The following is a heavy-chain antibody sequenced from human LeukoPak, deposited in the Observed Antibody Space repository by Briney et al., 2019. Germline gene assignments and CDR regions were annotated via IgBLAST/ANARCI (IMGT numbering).Heavy chain of an antibody. CDR2: IRYDGSNK. J-gene: IGHJ3*02. Sequence: PGGSLRLSCAASGFTFSSYGMHWVRQAPGKGLEWVAFIRYDGSNKYYADSVKGRFTISRDNSKNTLYLQMNSLRAEDTAVYYCAKDLRTIVVTARGAFDIWGQGTMVTVSS. CDR3: AKDLRTIVVTARGAFDI. V-gene: IGHV3-30*02. D-gene: IGHD6-6*01. CDR1: GFTFSSYG.